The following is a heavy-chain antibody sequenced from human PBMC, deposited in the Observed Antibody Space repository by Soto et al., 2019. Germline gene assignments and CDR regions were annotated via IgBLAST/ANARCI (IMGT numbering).Heavy chain of an antibody. CDR2: ISAYNGNT. J-gene: IGHJ6*02. CDR3: ASGGYSGYDTTSYGMDV. D-gene: IGHD5-12*01. CDR1: GYTFTSYG. V-gene: IGHV1-18*04. Sequence: ASVKVSCKASGYTFTSYGISWARQAPGQGLEWMGWISAYNGNTNYAQKLQGRVTMTTDTSTSTAYMELRSLRSDDTAVYYCASGGYSGYDTTSYGMDVWGQGTTVTVSS.